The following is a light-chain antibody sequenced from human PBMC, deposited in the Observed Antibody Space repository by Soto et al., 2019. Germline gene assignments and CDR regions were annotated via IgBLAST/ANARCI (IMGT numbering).Light chain of an antibody. Sequence: DIQMTQSPSSVAASVGDRVTITCRASQDISSYLAWYQQKPGEAPKVLIYAAFSLQSGVPSRFSGSGSGTDFTLTISSLQPDDFATYYCQQTNSFPLTFGGGTKVEIK. CDR2: AAF. J-gene: IGKJ4*01. V-gene: IGKV1D-12*01. CDR3: QQTNSFPLT. CDR1: QDISSY.